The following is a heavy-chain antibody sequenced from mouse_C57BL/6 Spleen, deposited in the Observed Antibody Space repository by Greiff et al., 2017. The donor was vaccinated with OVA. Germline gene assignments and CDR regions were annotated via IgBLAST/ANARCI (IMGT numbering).Heavy chain of an antibody. J-gene: IGHJ1*03. CDR2: INYDGSST. Sequence: DVKLVESEGGLVQPGSSMKLSCTASGFTFSDYYMAWVRQVPEKGLEWVANINYDGSSTYYLDSLKSRFIISRDNAKNILYLQMSSLKSEDTATYYCASLSYYSNYEGYFDVWGTGTTVTVSS. V-gene: IGHV5-16*01. CDR3: ASLSYYSNYEGYFDV. D-gene: IGHD2-5*01. CDR1: GFTFSDYY.